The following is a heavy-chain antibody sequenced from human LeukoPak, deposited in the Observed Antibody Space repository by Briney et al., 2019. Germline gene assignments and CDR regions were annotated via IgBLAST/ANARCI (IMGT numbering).Heavy chain of an antibody. V-gene: IGHV2-70*04. J-gene: IGHJ4*02. CDR1: GFSLSTSAMR. CDR3: ARTVSETSSGWYYFDY. CDR2: IDWDDDK. D-gene: IGHD6-19*01. Sequence: SGPTLVNPTQTLTLTCTFSGFSLSTSAMRVSWIRQPPGKALEWLARIDWDDDKFYSTSLKTRLTISKDTSKNQVVLTMTNMDPVDTATYYCARTVSETSSGWYYFDYWGQGTLVTVSS.